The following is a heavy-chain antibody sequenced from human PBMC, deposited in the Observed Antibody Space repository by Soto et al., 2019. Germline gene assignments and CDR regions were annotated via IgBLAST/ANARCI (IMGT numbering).Heavy chain of an antibody. CDR3: ARERFCSGGSGFDAFDI. J-gene: IGHJ3*02. D-gene: IGHD2-15*01. CDR2: IKQDGSEK. Sequence: EVQLVESGGGLVQPGGSLRLSCAASGFTFSSYWMSWVRQAPGKGLEWVANIKQDGSEKYYVDSVKGRFTISRDNAKNSLYLQMNSLRAEDTAVYYCARERFCSGGSGFDAFDIWGQGTMVTVSS. V-gene: IGHV3-7*01. CDR1: GFTFSSYW.